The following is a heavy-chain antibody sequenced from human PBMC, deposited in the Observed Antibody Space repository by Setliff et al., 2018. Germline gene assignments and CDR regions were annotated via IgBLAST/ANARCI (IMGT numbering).Heavy chain of an antibody. CDR1: GGSISSYY. CDR2: IYIGGSA. J-gene: IGHJ4*02. Sequence: SETLSLTCTVSGGSISSYYWSWIRQPAGKGLEWIGHIYIGGSANYNPSLKSRVTMSVDTSKNQFSLKLSSVTAADTAVYYCARGGGSSWYGFDYWGQGTLVTVS. V-gene: IGHV4-4*07. CDR3: ARGGGSSWYGFDY. D-gene: IGHD6-13*01.